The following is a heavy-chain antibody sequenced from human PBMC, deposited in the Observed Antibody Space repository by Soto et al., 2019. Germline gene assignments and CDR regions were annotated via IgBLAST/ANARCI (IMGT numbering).Heavy chain of an antibody. CDR3: AHRLLCTVFGLVTTTAIYFDF. Sequence: QITLKESGPTVVNPTETLTLTCTFSGFSLTTSGVGVGWVRQSPGKAPEWLALIYWDDDKRYSTSLKSRLTITKDTSKNLVVLTMANVDPADAATYYCAHRLLCTVFGLVTTTAIYFDFWGQGTPVVVSS. CDR2: IYWDDDK. D-gene: IGHD3-3*01. J-gene: IGHJ4*02. V-gene: IGHV2-5*02. CDR1: GFSLTTSGVG.